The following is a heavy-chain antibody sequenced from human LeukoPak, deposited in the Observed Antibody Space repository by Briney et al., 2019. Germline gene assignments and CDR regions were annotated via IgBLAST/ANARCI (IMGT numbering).Heavy chain of an antibody. CDR1: GYTFPSHF. V-gene: IGHV1-46*01. CDR2: INPTGGST. Sequence: GASVKVSCKASGYTFPSHFMHWVRQAPGRGLEWMGIINPTGGSTTYAQKFQGRVTMTRDTSTSTVYMELSSLRSDDTAVYYCARTAARRFDYWGQRTLVTVSS. D-gene: IGHD6-6*01. J-gene: IGHJ4*02. CDR3: ARTAARRFDY.